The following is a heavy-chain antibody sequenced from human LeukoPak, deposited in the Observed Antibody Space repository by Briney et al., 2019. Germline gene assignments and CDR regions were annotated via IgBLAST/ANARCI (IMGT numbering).Heavy chain of an antibody. V-gene: IGHV4-34*01. D-gene: IGHD4-17*01. CDR2: INHSGST. CDR1: GGSFSGYY. CDR3: ASMYGDYLYYFDY. J-gene: IGHJ4*02. Sequence: SETLSLTCAVYGGSFSGYYWSWIRQPPGKGLEWIGEINHSGSTNYNPSLKSRVTISVDTSKNQFSLKLSSVTAADTAVYYCASMYGDYLYYFDYWGQGTLVTVSS.